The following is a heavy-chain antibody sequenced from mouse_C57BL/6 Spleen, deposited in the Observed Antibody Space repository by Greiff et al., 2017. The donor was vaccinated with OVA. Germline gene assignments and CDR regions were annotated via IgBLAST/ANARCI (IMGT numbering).Heavy chain of an antibody. Sequence: EVHLVESGGGLVKPGGSLKLSCAASGFTFSSYTMSWVRQTPEKRLEWVATISGGGGNTYYPDSVKGRFTISRDNAKNTLYLQMSSLRSEDTASYYCARCYSNFWYFDVWGTGTTVTVSS. V-gene: IGHV5-9*01. CDR2: ISGGGGNT. D-gene: IGHD2-5*01. CDR1: GFTFSSYT. CDR3: ARCYSNFWYFDV. J-gene: IGHJ1*03.